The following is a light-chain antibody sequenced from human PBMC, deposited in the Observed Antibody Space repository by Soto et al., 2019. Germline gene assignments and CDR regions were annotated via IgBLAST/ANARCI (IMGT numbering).Light chain of an antibody. CDR3: QQLNSYPQT. J-gene: IGKJ4*01. CDR2: GAS. CDR1: QSVSSSY. V-gene: IGKV3-20*01. Sequence: EIVLTQSPCTLSLSPGERATLSCRASQSVSSSYLAWYQQKPGQAPRLLIYGASSRATGIPDRFSGSGSGTDFTLTISSLQPEDFATYYCQQLNSYPQTFGGGTKVDIK.